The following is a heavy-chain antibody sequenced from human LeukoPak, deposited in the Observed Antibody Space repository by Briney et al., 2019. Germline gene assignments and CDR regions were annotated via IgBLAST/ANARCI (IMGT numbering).Heavy chain of an antibody. J-gene: IGHJ5*02. D-gene: IGHD5-12*01. Sequence: SQTLSLTCAISGDSVSSNSATWNWIRQSPSRGLEWLGRTYYRSKWYTDYAVSVKSRITINPDTAKNQFSLQLNSVTPEDTAVYYCASILAGRNWFDPWGQRTLVTVSS. CDR2: TYYRSKWYT. CDR3: ASILAGRNWFDP. V-gene: IGHV6-1*01. CDR1: GDSVSSNSAT.